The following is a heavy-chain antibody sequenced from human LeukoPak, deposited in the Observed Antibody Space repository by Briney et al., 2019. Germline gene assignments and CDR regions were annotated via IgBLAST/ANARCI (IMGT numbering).Heavy chain of an antibody. CDR3: AKAFAYGDQFFDP. CDR2: ILYDGTYK. Sequence: GGSLRLSCAASRFTFSASGMHWVRLSPGKGLQWVAFILYDGTYKIYADSVKGRFTISRDDSKNTLYLQMNSLTPEDTAVYFCAKAFAYGDQFFDPWGQGTLVTVSS. J-gene: IGHJ5*02. V-gene: IGHV3-30*02. CDR1: RFTFSASG. D-gene: IGHD4-17*01.